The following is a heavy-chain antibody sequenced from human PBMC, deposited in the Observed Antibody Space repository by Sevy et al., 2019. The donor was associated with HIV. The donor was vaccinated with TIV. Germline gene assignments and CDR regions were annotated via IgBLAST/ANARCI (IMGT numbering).Heavy chain of an antibody. V-gene: IGHV3-7*01. Sequence: GGSLRLSCAASGFTVSSYWMSWVRQAPGKGLEWVANIKQDGSEKYYVDSVKGRFTISRDNAKNSLYLQMNSLRAEDTAVYYCARRLGYDFWSGYYTSYYYYGMDVWGQGTTVTVSS. CDR2: IKQDGSEK. CDR1: GFTVSSYW. D-gene: IGHD3-3*01. J-gene: IGHJ6*02. CDR3: ARRLGYDFWSGYYTSYYYYGMDV.